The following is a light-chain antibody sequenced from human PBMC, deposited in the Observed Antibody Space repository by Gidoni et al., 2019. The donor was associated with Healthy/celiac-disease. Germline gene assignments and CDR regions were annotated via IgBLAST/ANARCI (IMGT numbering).Light chain of an antibody. CDR2: GAS. V-gene: IGKV3-20*01. CDR3: QQYGSSPWT. J-gene: IGKJ1*01. CDR1: QSVSSSY. Sequence: EIVLTQSPGTLSLSPGERATLSCRASQSVSSSYLAWDQQKPGQAPRLLIYGASSSATGIPDRFSGSGSGTDFTLTISRLGPEDFAVYYCQQYGSSPWTFGQGTKVEIK.